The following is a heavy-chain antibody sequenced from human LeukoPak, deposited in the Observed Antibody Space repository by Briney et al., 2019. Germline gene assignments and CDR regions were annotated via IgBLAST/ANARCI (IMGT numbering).Heavy chain of an antibody. D-gene: IGHD6-19*01. Sequence: PSETLSLTCAVYGGSFSGYYWSWIRQPPGKGLEWIGEINHSGSTNYNPSLKSRVTISVDTSKNQFSLKLSSVTAADTAVYYCATYSGWYNYWGQGTLVTVSS. J-gene: IGHJ4*02. V-gene: IGHV4-34*01. CDR3: ATYSGWYNY. CDR1: GGSFSGYY. CDR2: INHSGST.